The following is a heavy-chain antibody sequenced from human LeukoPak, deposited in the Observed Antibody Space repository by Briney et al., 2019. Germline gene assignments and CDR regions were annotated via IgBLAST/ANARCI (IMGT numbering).Heavy chain of an antibody. J-gene: IGHJ4*02. V-gene: IGHV3-21*01. Sequence: GGSLRLSCAASGFTFSSYTMSWVRQTPGKGLEWVSSISSSSGYIYYADSVKGRFTISRDNARNSLYLQMKSLRVEDTAVYYCARSAKVELERPLDYWGQGTLVTVSS. D-gene: IGHD1-1*01. CDR3: ARSAKVELERPLDY. CDR1: GFTFSSYT. CDR2: ISSSSGYI.